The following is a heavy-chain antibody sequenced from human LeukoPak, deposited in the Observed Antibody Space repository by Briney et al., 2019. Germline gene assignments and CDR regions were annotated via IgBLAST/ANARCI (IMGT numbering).Heavy chain of an antibody. V-gene: IGHV3-30*04. CDR2: ISYDGSNK. CDR1: GFTFSSYA. Sequence: GGSLRLSCAASGFTFSSYAMHWVRQAPGKGLEWVAVISYDGSNKYYADSVKGRFTISRDNAKNSLYLQMNSLGPEDTAVYYCARDFHRRYYDSSGYNAFDIWGQGTMVTVSS. D-gene: IGHD3-22*01. J-gene: IGHJ3*02. CDR3: ARDFHRRYYDSSGYNAFDI.